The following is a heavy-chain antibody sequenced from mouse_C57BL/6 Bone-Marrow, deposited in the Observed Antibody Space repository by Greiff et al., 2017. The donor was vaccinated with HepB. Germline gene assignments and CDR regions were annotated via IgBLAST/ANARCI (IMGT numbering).Heavy chain of an antibody. D-gene: IGHD1-1*01. CDR3: ARPLRYYGSRDYFDY. CDR1: GYTFTSYW. V-gene: IGHV1-50*01. J-gene: IGHJ2*01. Sequence: QVQLQQSGAELVKPGASVKLSCKASGYTFTSYWMQWVKQRPGQGLEWIGEIDPSDSYTNYNQKFKGKATLTVDTSSSTAYMQLSSLTSEDSAVYYCARPLRYYGSRDYFDYWGQGTTLTVSS. CDR2: IDPSDSYT.